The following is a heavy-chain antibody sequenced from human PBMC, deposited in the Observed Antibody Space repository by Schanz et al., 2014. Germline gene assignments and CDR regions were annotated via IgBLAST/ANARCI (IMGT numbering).Heavy chain of an antibody. CDR1: GYTFTSYD. CDR2: MNSKTGNT. D-gene: IGHD3-16*01. Sequence: QGQLGQSGAEVKKLGASVKVSCRASGYTFTSYDINWVRQATGQGLEWMGWMNSKTGNTGYAQRFQGRVTMTRNTSITTAYLELSSLRSGDTAVYYCTKGRTFGRWGQGTLVTVSS. V-gene: IGHV1-8*01. CDR3: TKGRTFGR. J-gene: IGHJ4*02.